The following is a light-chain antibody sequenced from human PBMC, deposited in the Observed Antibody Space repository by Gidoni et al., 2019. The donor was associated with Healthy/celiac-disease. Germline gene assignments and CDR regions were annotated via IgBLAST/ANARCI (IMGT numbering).Light chain of an antibody. CDR3: QQSYSTPPRA. V-gene: IGKV1-39*01. J-gene: IGKJ3*01. Sequence: DIQMTQSPSSLSASVGDRVTITCRASQSISSYLNWYQQKPGKAPKLLIYAAPSLQSGVPSRFSGSGSGTDFTLTISSLQPEDFATYYCQQSYSTPPRAFGPGTKVEIK. CDR1: QSISSY. CDR2: AAP.